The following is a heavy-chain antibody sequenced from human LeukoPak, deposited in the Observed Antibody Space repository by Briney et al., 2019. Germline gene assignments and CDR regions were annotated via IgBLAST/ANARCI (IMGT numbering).Heavy chain of an antibody. CDR2: IYYSGST. CDR3: ARLMTFGGEPYYFDY. CDR1: GGSISRSSYY. Sequence: PSETLSLTCTVSGGSISRSSYYWGWIRQPPGKGLEWIGSIYYSGSTYYNPSLKSRVTISVDTSKNQFSLKLSSVTAADTAVYYCARLMTFGGEPYYFDYWGQGTLVTVSS. D-gene: IGHD3-16*01. V-gene: IGHV4-39*01. J-gene: IGHJ4*02.